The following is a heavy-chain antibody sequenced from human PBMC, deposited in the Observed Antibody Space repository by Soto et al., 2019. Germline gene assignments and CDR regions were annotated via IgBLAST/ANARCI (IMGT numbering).Heavy chain of an antibody. V-gene: IGHV1-2*02. D-gene: IGHD6-13*01. Sequence: GASVKVYCKASGYTFTSYGISWVRQAPGQGLEWMGWINPNSGGTNYAQKFQCRVTLTRDTSISTAYMELSRLRSDDTAVYYCARWWEYSSSWFDFWGQGTLVTVSS. CDR3: ARWWEYSSSWFDF. CDR2: INPNSGGT. J-gene: IGHJ4*02. CDR1: GYTFTSYG.